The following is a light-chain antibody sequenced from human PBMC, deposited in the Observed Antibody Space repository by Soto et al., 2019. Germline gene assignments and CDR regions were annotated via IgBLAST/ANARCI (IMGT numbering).Light chain of an antibody. CDR2: DDR. V-gene: IGLV3-21*02. J-gene: IGLJ1*01. CDR3: QVWDTTSDHFF. CDR1: NIGSYN. Sequence: SYDLGQPPSVSVAPGQTARITCGGNNIGSYNVHWYQQKPGLAPVLVVYDDRDRPSGIPERFSGSNSGNTAALTISRVEAGDEADYYCQVWDTTSDHFFFGTGTKVTVL.